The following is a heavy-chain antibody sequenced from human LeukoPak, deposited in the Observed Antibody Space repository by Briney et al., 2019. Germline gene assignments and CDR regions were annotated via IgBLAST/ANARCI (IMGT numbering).Heavy chain of an antibody. CDR3: AKGKPRGDYYGSGIYFYFDY. J-gene: IGHJ4*02. V-gene: IGHV3-20*04. CDR1: GFTFSTYG. Sequence: PGGSLRLSCAASGFTFSTYGMSWVRQAPGKGLEWVSGINWDGSSTGYADSVKGRFIISRDNAKNSLYLQMNSLKAEDTALYFCAKGKPRGDYYGSGIYFYFDYWGQGALVTVSS. CDR2: INWDGSST. D-gene: IGHD3-10*01.